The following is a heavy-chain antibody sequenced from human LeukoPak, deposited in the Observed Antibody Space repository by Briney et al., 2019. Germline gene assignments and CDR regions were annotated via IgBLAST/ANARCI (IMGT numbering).Heavy chain of an antibody. D-gene: IGHD4-11*01. CDR2: INPNSGGT. CDR3: ARDKTQSPLDYYYMDV. CDR1: GSTFTGYY. Sequence: ASVKVSCKASGSTFTGYYMHWVRQAPGQGLEWMGWINPNSGGTNYAQKFQGRVTMTRDTSISTDYMELSRLRSDDTAVYYCARDKTQSPLDYYYMDVWGKGTTVTVSS. V-gene: IGHV1-2*02. J-gene: IGHJ6*03.